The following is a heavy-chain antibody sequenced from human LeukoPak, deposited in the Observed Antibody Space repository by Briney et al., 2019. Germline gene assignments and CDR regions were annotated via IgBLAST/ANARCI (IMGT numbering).Heavy chain of an antibody. CDR2: ISSSSSYI. D-gene: IGHD1-20*01. CDR3: ARVLGITGTTWLDY. J-gene: IGHJ4*02. V-gene: IGHV3-21*01. Sequence: GQSLKISCKGSGYTFTTYWIGWVRQAPGKGLEWVSPISSSSSYIYYADSVKGRFTISRDNAKNSLYLQMNSLRAEDTAVYYCARVLGITGTTWLDYWGQGTLVTVSS. CDR1: GYTFTTYW.